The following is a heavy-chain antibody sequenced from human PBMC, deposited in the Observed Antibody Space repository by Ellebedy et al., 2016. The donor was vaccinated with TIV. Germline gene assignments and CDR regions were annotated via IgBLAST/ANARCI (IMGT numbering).Heavy chain of an antibody. Sequence: GGSLRLXCAASGFTFSSYGMHWVRQAPGKGLEWVAVIWYDGSNKYYADSVKGRFTISRDNSKNTLYLQMNSLRAEDTAVYYCAREGDTAIPFDYWGQGTLVTVSS. CDR1: GFTFSSYG. V-gene: IGHV3-33*08. CDR2: IWYDGSNK. J-gene: IGHJ4*02. D-gene: IGHD5-18*01. CDR3: AREGDTAIPFDY.